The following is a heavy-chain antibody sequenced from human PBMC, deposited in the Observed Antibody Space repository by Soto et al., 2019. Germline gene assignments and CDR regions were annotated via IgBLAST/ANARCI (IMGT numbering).Heavy chain of an antibody. J-gene: IGHJ4*02. Sequence: GGSLRLSCAASGFTFSSYGMHWVRQAPGKGLEWVAVIWYDGSNKYYADSVKGRFTISRDNSKNTLYLQMNSLRAEDTAVYYFARDHSSSWYYFDYWGQGTLVTVSS. V-gene: IGHV3-33*01. D-gene: IGHD6-13*01. CDR2: IWYDGSNK. CDR3: ARDHSSSWYYFDY. CDR1: GFTFSSYG.